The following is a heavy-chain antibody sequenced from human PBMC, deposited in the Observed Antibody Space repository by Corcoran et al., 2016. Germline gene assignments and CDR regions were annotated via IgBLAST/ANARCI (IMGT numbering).Heavy chain of an antibody. V-gene: IGHV3-15*07. CDR1: GFTFNNAW. CDR2: IKNKKSGGIT. D-gene: IGHD3-10*01. Sequence: EVQLVESGGDLVKPGGSLRLSCAASGFTFNNAWMNWVRQAPGKGPEWVCRIKNKKSGGITDYAAPVKGSFTISSGDSKNTLYLQMDSLRTEATAMYYGTTDTLPGTVPKPGSGDFDYWGQGTLGTVAP. CDR3: TTDTLPGTVPKPGSGDFDY. J-gene: IGHJ4*02.